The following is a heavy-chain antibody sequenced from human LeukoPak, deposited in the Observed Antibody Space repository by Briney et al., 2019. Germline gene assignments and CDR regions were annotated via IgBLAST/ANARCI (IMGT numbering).Heavy chain of an antibody. CDR3: AKGGVGWFDP. J-gene: IGHJ5*02. D-gene: IGHD3-16*01. CDR2: ISWNSGSI. CDR1: GFTFSDYY. Sequence: QTGGSLRLSCAASGFTFSDYYMSWIRQAPGKGLEWVSGISWNSGSIGYADSVKGRFTISRDNAKNSLYLQMNSLRAEDTALYYCAKGGVGWFDPWGQGTLVTVSS. V-gene: IGHV3-9*01.